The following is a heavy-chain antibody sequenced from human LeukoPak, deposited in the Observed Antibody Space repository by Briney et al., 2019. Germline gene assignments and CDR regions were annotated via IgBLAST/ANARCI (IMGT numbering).Heavy chain of an antibody. Sequence: GRSLRLSCAASGFTFDDYAMHWVRQAPGEGLEWVSGISWNSGSIVYADSVKGRFTISRDNAKNSLYLQMNSLRAEDTAFYYCARVTGNNWFDPWGQGTLVTVPS. CDR3: ARVTGNNWFDP. V-gene: IGHV3-9*01. J-gene: IGHJ5*02. CDR2: ISWNSGSI. CDR1: GFTFDDYA. D-gene: IGHD1-20*01.